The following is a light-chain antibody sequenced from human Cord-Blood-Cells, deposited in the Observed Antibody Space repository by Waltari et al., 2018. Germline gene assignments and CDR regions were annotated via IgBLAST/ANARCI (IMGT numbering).Light chain of an antibody. CDR3: QQSYSTPYT. V-gene: IGKV1-39*01. J-gene: IGKJ2*01. Sequence: DIQMTQSPSSLSASVGDRVTITCLASQSNSSYLTWYQQKPGKAPKLLNYAASSLQSGVPSRFSGSGSGTYFTLTISSLQPEDFATYYCQQSYSTPYTFGQGTKLEIK. CDR2: AAS. CDR1: QSNSSY.